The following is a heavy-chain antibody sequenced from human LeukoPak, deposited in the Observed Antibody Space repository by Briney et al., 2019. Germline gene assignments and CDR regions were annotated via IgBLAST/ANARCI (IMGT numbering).Heavy chain of an antibody. D-gene: IGHD2-15*01. CDR3: ARTVVVVAATIINWFDP. Sequence: SETLSLTCTVSGGSISSYYWSWIRQPPGKGLEWIGYIYYSGSTNYNTSLKSRVTISVDTSKNQFSLKLSSVTAADTAVYYCARTVVVVAATIINWFDPWGQGTLVTVSS. CDR2: IYYSGST. V-gene: IGHV4-59*08. CDR1: GGSISSYY. J-gene: IGHJ5*02.